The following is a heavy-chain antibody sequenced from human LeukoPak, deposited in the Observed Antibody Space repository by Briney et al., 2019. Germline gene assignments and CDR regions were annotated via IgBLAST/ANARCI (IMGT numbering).Heavy chain of an antibody. CDR3: ARDRMWGDESEDY. V-gene: IGHV3-21*01. CDR1: RFTFSSYS. Sequence: PRGSLRLSCAASRFTFSSYSMNWVRQAPGKGLEWVSSISSSSSYIYYADSVKGRFTISRDNAKNAVYLQMNSLRVEDTAVYYCARDRMWGDESEDYWGQGTLVTVSS. D-gene: IGHD3-10*01. J-gene: IGHJ4*02. CDR2: ISSSSSYI.